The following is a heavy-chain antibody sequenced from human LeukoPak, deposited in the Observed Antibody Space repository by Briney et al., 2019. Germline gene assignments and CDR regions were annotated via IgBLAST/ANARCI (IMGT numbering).Heavy chain of an antibody. V-gene: IGHV3-23*01. CDR3: AKDLTIFGVVTPYGMDV. D-gene: IGHD3-3*01. CDR1: GFTFSSYA. CDR2: ISGSGGST. Sequence: PGGSLRLSCAASGFTFSSYAMSWVRQAPGKGLEWVSAISGSGGSTYYADSVKGRFTTSRDNSKNTLYLQMNSLRAEDTAVYYCAKDLTIFGVVTPYGMDVWGQGATVTVSS. J-gene: IGHJ6*02.